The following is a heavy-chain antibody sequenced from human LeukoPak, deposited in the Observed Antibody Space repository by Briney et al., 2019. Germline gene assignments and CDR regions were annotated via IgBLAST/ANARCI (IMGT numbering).Heavy chain of an antibody. J-gene: IGHJ5*02. CDR1: GGTFSSYA. Sequence: SVKVSCKASGGTFSSYAISWVRQAPGQGLEWMGGIIPIFGTANYAQKFQGRVTITADESTSTAYMELSSLRSEDTAVYYCAGGALPIAVAGTNWFDPWGQGTLVTVSS. V-gene: IGHV1-69*13. D-gene: IGHD6-19*01. CDR2: IIPIFGTA. CDR3: AGGALPIAVAGTNWFDP.